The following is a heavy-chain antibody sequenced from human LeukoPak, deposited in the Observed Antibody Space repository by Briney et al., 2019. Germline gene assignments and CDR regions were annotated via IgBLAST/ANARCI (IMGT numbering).Heavy chain of an antibody. CDR2: IYNSGHT. V-gene: IGHV4-30-4*08. Sequence: SQTLSLTCTVSGGPISSDDYYWIWIRQRPGKGLEWIGDIYNSGHTYYNPSLKSRGTISLDTSKNQFSLKLSSVTAADTAVYYCARQSCRDGYNCPLDYWGQGNPVHGSS. D-gene: IGHD5-24*01. J-gene: IGHJ4*02. CDR3: ARQSCRDGYNCPLDY. CDR1: GGPISSDDYY.